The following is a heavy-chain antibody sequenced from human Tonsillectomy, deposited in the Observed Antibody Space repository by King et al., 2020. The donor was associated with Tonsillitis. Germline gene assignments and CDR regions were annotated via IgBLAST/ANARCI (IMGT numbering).Heavy chain of an antibody. V-gene: IGHV3-43*02. CDR2: ISGDGVRT. CDR1: GFTFDDYA. D-gene: IGHD2/OR15-2a*01. J-gene: IGHJ5*02. CDR3: AKDPSKNLVRGYNWFDP. Sequence: CAASGFTFDDYAMHWVRHAPGKGLEWVSLISGDGVRTYYADSVQGRFTISRDNRKNSLYLQMNSLRTEYTDLYYCAKDPSKNLVRGYNWFDPCGQGTLVTVSS.